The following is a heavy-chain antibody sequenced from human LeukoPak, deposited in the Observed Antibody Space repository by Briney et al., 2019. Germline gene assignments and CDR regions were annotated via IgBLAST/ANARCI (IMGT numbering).Heavy chain of an antibody. D-gene: IGHD1-26*01. CDR3: AREGAPTSYYYYMDV. V-gene: IGHV4-59*01. Sequence: KPSETLSLTCTVSGGSISSYYWSWIRQPPGKGLEWIGYIYYSGSTNYNPSLKSRVTISVDTSKNQFSLKLSSVTAAVTAVYYCAREGAPTSYYYYMDVWGKGTTVTVSS. CDR1: GGSISSYY. J-gene: IGHJ6*03. CDR2: IYYSGST.